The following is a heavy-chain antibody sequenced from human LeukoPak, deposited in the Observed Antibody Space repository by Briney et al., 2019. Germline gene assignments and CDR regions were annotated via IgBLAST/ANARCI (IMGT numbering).Heavy chain of an antibody. J-gene: IGHJ4*02. V-gene: IGHV1-2*02. D-gene: IGHD3-22*01. CDR3: ARVDYYDFHFDY. CDR1: GYTFTGYH. Sequence: ASVKVSCKASGYTFTGYHMHWVRQAPGQGLEWMGWINPSSGGTNYAQKFQGRVTMTRDTSITTAYMELSRLRSDDTALYYCARVDYYDFHFDYWGQGTLVTVSS. CDR2: INPSSGGT.